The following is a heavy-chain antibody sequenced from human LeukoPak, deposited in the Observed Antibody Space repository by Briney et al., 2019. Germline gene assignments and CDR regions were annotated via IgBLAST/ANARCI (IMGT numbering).Heavy chain of an antibody. J-gene: IGHJ4*02. Sequence: SQTLSVTCTVSGGSISSGGYYWSWIRQHPGEGLGWIGYIYYSESTNYNPSLKSPVTISVDTSKTQFSLKLSSVTAADTAVYYCARVPHHYDSSGGYFDYWGQGTLVTVSS. CDR3: ARVPHHYDSSGGYFDY. V-gene: IGHV4-31*01. D-gene: IGHD3-22*01. CDR2: IYYSEST. CDR1: GGSISSGGYY.